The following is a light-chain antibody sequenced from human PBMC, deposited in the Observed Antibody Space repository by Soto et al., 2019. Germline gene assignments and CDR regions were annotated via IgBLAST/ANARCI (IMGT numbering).Light chain of an antibody. J-gene: IGKJ1*01. CDR3: QQYGSSPRT. CDR1: QSVSSSY. Sequence: EIVLTQSPGTLSLSPGERVTLSFSASQSVSSSYLAWYQQKPGQAPRLLIYGASSRATGIPDRFSGSGSGTDFTLTISRLEPEDFAVYYCQQYGSSPRTFGQGTKVDIK. V-gene: IGKV3-20*01. CDR2: GAS.